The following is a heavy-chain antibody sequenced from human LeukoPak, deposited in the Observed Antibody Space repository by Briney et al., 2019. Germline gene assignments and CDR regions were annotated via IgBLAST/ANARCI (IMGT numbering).Heavy chain of an antibody. CDR3: ARDPVHHSNYDFWSGYFYYFDY. J-gene: IGHJ4*02. CDR2: IIPIFGTA. V-gene: IGHV1-69*05. CDR1: GYSFTGYY. D-gene: IGHD3-3*01. Sequence: GASVKVSCKASGYSFTGYYMHWVRQAPGQGLEWMGGIIPIFGTANYAQKFQGRVTITTDESTSTAYMELSSLRSEDTAVYYCARDPVHHSNYDFWSGYFYYFDYWGQGTLVTVSS.